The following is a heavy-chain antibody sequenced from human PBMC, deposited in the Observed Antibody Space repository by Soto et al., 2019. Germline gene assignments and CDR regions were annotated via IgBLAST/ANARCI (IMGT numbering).Heavy chain of an antibody. Sequence: PSETLSLTCTVSGGSISSGGYYWSWIRQHPGKGLEWIGYIYYSGSTYYNPSLKSRITISVGTSKNQFSLKLSSVTAADTAVYYCVRSSPVVTAPWGQGTLVTLSS. CDR3: VRSSPVVTAP. J-gene: IGHJ5*02. CDR1: GGSISSGGYY. V-gene: IGHV4-31*03. CDR2: IYYSGST. D-gene: IGHD2-21*02.